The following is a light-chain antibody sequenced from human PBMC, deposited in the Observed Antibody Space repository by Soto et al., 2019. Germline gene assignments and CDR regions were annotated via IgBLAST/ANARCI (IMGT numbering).Light chain of an antibody. V-gene: IGKV1-5*01. J-gene: IGKJ1*01. CDR1: ESIRTW. Sequence: IQMTQSPSSVSASVGDRFTITCRASESIRTWLAWYQHKPGKAPKFLIYDASTLESGVPSRFGGSGSGTEFTLTISSLQPDDFATYYCQQYNNYPRTFGQGTKVDIK. CDR3: QQYNNYPRT. CDR2: DAS.